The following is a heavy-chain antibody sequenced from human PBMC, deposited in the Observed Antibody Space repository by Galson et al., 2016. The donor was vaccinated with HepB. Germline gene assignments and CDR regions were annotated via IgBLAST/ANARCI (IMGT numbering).Heavy chain of an antibody. Sequence: SLRLSCAASGFTFHDYTMHWVRQPPGKGLEWVSLITWDGDYTYYADSVKGRFTISRDISKNTLYLQMDRLRAEDTAVYYCARDLVVTRNYYYYHYMDVWGKGTTVTVSS. CDR1: GFTFHDYT. CDR3: ARDLVVTRNYYYYHYMDV. J-gene: IGHJ6*03. D-gene: IGHD3-22*01. V-gene: IGHV3-43*01. CDR2: ITWDGDYT.